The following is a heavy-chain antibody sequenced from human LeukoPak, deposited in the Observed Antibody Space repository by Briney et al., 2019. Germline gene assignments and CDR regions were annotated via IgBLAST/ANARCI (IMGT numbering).Heavy chain of an antibody. Sequence: GSVKVSCKASGYTFPIYDINWVRQATGQGLEWMGWMDPNSGNTGYAQKFQGRVTMTRNTSISTAYMELSSLRSEDTAVYYCARFTAAALGTSWGQGTLVTVSS. V-gene: IGHV1-8*01. CDR3: ARFTAAALGTS. D-gene: IGHD6-13*01. CDR1: GYTFPIYD. J-gene: IGHJ5*02. CDR2: MDPNSGNT.